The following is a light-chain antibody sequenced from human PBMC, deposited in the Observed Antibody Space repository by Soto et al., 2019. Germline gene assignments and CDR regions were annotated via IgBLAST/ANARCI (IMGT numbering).Light chain of an antibody. Sequence: DIQMTQSPSSLSASVGDRVTITCRASQSISSYLNWYQQKPGKAPKLLIYAASSLQSGVPSRFSCSGYGTDFTLTISSLQPEDFATYYCQQSYSTPRTFGPGTKVDIK. CDR2: AAS. CDR1: QSISSY. V-gene: IGKV1-39*01. J-gene: IGKJ3*01. CDR3: QQSYSTPRT.